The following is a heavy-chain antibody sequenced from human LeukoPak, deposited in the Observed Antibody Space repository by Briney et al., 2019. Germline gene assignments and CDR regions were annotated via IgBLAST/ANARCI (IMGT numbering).Heavy chain of an antibody. CDR1: GFTFSSYD. J-gene: IGHJ6*02. CDR2: SGTAGDT. V-gene: IGHV3-13*01. D-gene: IGHD3-10*01. CDR3: ARAPASGSQGYYYYYGMDV. Sequence: PGGSLRLSCAASGFTFSSYDMHWVRQATGKGLEWVSASGTAGDTYYPGSVKGRFTISRENAKNSLYLQMNSLRAGDTAVYYCARAPASGSQGYYYYYGMDVWGQGTTVTVSS.